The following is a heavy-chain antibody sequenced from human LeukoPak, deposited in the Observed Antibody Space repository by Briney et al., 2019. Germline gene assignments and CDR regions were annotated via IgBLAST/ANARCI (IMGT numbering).Heavy chain of an antibody. J-gene: IGHJ4*02. Sequence: SETLSLTCTVSGGSISGYYWSWIRQPAGEGLEWIGHIYTSGSTDYNPSLKSRVTMSVDTSKKQSSLKLGSVTAADTAVYFCARGRGYTYYQWGQGTLVIVSS. CDR3: ARGRGYTYYQ. D-gene: IGHD5-18*01. V-gene: IGHV4-4*07. CDR2: IYTSGST. CDR1: GGSISGYY.